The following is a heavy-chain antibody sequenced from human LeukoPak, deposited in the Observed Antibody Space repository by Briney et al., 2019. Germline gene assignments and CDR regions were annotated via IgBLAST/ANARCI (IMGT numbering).Heavy chain of an antibody. CDR2: IYYSGST. D-gene: IGHD3-22*01. CDR1: GGSISSGDYY. CDR3: AREGGYYDSSGYYSLALGY. Sequence: KPSETLSLTCTVSGGSISSGDYYWSWIRQPPGKGLEWIGYIYYSGSTYYNPSLKSRVTISVDTSKNQFSLKLSSVTAADTAVYYCAREGGYYDSSGYYSLALGYWGQGTLVTFSS. V-gene: IGHV4-30-4*01. J-gene: IGHJ4*02.